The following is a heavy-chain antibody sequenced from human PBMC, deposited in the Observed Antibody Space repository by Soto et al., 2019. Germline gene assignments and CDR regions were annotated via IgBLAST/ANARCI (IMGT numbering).Heavy chain of an antibody. V-gene: IGHV3-72*01. CDR1: GFTFSDHY. Sequence: EVQLAESGGGLVQPGGSLRLSCAASGFTFSDHYMDWVRQAPGKGLEWVGRSRDKVHSHTTEYAASVKGRFTISRGDSENLLYLQMNSLKTEGTAVYYCARGVVSTGYFDYWGQGTLVTVSS. J-gene: IGHJ4*02. D-gene: IGHD5-12*01. CDR2: SRDKVHSHTT. CDR3: ARGVVSTGYFDY.